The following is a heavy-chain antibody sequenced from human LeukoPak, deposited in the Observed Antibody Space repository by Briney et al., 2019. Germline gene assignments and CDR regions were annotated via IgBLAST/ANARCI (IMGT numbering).Heavy chain of an antibody. Sequence: SQTLSLTCTVSGGSISSGDYYWSWIRQPPGKGLEWIGYIYYSGSTYYNPSLKSRVTISVDTSKNQFSLKLSSVTAADTAVYYCAAGYCSSTSCYTGYYYYGMDVRGQGTTVTVSS. CDR3: AAGYCSSTSCYTGYYYYGMDV. D-gene: IGHD2-2*02. J-gene: IGHJ6*02. CDR2: IYYSGST. CDR1: GGSISSGDYY. V-gene: IGHV4-30-4*01.